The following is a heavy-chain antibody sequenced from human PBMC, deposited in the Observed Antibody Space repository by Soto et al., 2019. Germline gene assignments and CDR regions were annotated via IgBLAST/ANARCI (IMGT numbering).Heavy chain of an antibody. CDR3: AREVQTGVVVVAATFYYYYMDV. CDR2: ISSSSSHI. J-gene: IGHJ6*03. Sequence: EVQLVESGGGLVKPGGSLRLSCAASGFTFSSYSMNWVRQAPGKGLEWVSSISSSSSHIYYADSVKGRFTISRDNAKNSLYLQMNSLRAEDTAVYYCAREVQTGVVVVAATFYYYYMDVWGKGTTVTVSS. V-gene: IGHV3-21*01. D-gene: IGHD2-15*01. CDR1: GFTFSSYS.